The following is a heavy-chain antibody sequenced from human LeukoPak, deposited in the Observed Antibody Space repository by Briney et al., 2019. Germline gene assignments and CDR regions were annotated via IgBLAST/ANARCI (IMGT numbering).Heavy chain of an antibody. CDR1: GDSVSSNSAA. Sequence: SQTPSLTCAISGDSVSSNSAAWNWIRQSPSRGLEWLGRTYYRSKWYNDYAVSVKGRIAINPDTSKNQFSLQLNSVTPEDTAVYYCARAKGRSPLFDYWGQGTRVTVSS. V-gene: IGHV6-1*01. D-gene: IGHD6-13*01. CDR2: TYYRSKWYN. CDR3: ARAKGRSPLFDY. J-gene: IGHJ4*02.